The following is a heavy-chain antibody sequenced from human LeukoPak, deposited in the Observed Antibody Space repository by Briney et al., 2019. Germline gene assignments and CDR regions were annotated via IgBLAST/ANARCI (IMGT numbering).Heavy chain of an antibody. J-gene: IGHJ3*02. CDR1: GYTFTSYD. V-gene: IGHV1-8*01. CDR2: MSPNSGNT. Sequence: GASVKVSCKASGYTFTSYDINWVRQATGQGLEWMGWMSPNSGNTGYAQEFQGRVTMTRSTSISTAYMELSSLRSEDTAVYYCVRDRVGARGHDAFDIWGQGTMVTVSS. D-gene: IGHD1-26*01. CDR3: VRDRVGARGHDAFDI.